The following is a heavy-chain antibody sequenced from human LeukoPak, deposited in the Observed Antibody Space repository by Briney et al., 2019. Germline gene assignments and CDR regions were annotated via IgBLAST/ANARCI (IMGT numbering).Heavy chain of an antibody. Sequence: ASVKVSCKASGGTFSSYAISWVRQAPGQGLEWMGGIIPIFGTANYAQKFQGRVTITADKSTSTAYMELSSLRSEDTAVYYCARERYSSGWYYYYMGVWGKGTTVTVSS. CDR1: GGTFSSYA. J-gene: IGHJ6*03. CDR2: IIPIFGTA. D-gene: IGHD6-19*01. CDR3: ARERYSSGWYYYYMGV. V-gene: IGHV1-69*06.